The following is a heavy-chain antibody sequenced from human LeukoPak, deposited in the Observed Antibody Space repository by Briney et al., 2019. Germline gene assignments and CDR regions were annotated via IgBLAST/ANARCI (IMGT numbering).Heavy chain of an antibody. Sequence: SETLSLTCTVSGGSVSSGGYCWNWIRQPPGKGLEWIGYIYYSGSTNYNPSLKSRVTISVGTSKNQFSLKLSSVTAADTAVYFCVRSSSWRYFDYWGQGTLVTVSS. J-gene: IGHJ4*02. CDR1: GGSVSSGGYC. V-gene: IGHV4-61*08. CDR3: VRSSSWRYFDY. CDR2: IYYSGST. D-gene: IGHD6-13*01.